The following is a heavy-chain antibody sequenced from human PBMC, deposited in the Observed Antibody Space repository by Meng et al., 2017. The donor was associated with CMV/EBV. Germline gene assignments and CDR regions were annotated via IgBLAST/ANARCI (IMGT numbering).Heavy chain of an antibody. CDR1: GGTFSSYA. CDR2: IIPIFGTA. Sequence: SVKVSCKASGGTFSSYAISWVRQAPGQGLEWMGGIIPIFGTANYAQKFRGRVTITTDESTSTAYMELSSLRSEDTAVYYCARPTTVTMTDYYYYGMDVWGQGTTVTVSS. V-gene: IGHV1-69*05. CDR3: ARPTTVTMTDYYYYGMDV. J-gene: IGHJ6*02. D-gene: IGHD4-11*01.